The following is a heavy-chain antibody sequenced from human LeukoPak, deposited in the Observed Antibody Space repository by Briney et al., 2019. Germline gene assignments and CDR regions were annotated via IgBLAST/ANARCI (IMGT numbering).Heavy chain of an antibody. D-gene: IGHD3-22*01. CDR3: ASDYDSSGYYYYFDY. CDR2: ISSSGSTI. J-gene: IGHJ4*02. CDR1: GFTFSSYE. Sequence: GGSLRLSCAASGFTFSSYEMNWVRQAPGKGLEWVSYISSSGSTIYYADSVKGRFTISRDNAKNSLYLQMNSLRAEDTAVYYCASDYDSSGYYYYFDYWGQGTLVTVSS. V-gene: IGHV3-48*03.